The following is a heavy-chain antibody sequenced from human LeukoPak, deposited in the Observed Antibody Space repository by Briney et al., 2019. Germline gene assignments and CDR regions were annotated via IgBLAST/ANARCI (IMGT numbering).Heavy chain of an antibody. D-gene: IGHD3-22*01. V-gene: IGHV4-59*08. CDR2: IYYSGST. CDR3: ARWSSGYYAFDY. CDR1: GASISSYY. J-gene: IGHJ4*02. Sequence: SETLPLTCTVSGASISSYYWNWIRQPPGKGLEWIGYIYYSGSTKYNPSLESRVTISVDTSKNQFSLKMSSVTAADTAVYYCARWSSGYYAFDYWGQGSLVTVSS.